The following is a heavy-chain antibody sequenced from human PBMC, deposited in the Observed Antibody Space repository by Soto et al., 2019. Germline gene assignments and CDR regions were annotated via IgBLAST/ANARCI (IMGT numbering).Heavy chain of an antibody. CDR3: ARHGDILTGYYYYYYYMDV. Sequence: SETLSLTCTVSGGSISSYYWSWIRQPPGKGLEWIGYIYYSGSTNYNPSLKSRVTISVDTSKNQFSLKLSSVTAADTAVYYCARHGDILTGYYYYYYYMDVWGKGTTVTVSS. D-gene: IGHD3-9*01. J-gene: IGHJ6*03. CDR1: GGSISSYY. CDR2: IYYSGST. V-gene: IGHV4-59*08.